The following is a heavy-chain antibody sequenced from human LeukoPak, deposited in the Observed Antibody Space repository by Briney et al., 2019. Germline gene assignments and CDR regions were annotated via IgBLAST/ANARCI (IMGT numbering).Heavy chain of an antibody. CDR1: GGSISSSSYY. CDR2: IYYSGST. Sequence: SETLSLTCTVSGGSISSSSYYWGWIRQPPGKGLEWIGSIYYSGSTYYNPSLKSRVTISVDTSKNQFSLKLSSVTAADTAVYYCARGAAATYWGQGNLVTVSS. V-gene: IGHV4-39*07. CDR3: ARGAAATY. J-gene: IGHJ4*02. D-gene: IGHD6-13*01.